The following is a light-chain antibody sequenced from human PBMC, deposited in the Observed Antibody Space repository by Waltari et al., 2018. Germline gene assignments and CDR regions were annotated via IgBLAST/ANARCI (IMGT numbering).Light chain of an antibody. CDR2: GAS. CDR1: QRVSSSY. J-gene: IGKJ5*01. Sequence: EIVLTQSPGTLSLSPGERATLSCRASQRVSSSYLAWYQQEPGQAPSLLIYGASSRASCSPDRFSGSGSGTDFTLTISRLEPEDFAVYYCQQYGSSGTFGQGTRLEIK. CDR3: QQYGSSGT. V-gene: IGKV3-20*01.